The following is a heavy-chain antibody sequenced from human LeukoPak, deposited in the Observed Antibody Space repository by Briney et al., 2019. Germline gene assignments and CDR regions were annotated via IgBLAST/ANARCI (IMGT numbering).Heavy chain of an antibody. CDR3: ASELAYYFDS. Sequence: GGSLRLSCAASGFTFSRYWIHWVRQAPGKGLEWVSRINPDGSTTTYADSVKGRFTISRDNSKNTLYLQMNNLRAEDTAVYYCASELAYYFDSWGQGTLVTVSS. J-gene: IGHJ4*02. CDR2: INPDGSTT. CDR1: GFTFSRYW. D-gene: IGHD2-21*01. V-gene: IGHV3-74*01.